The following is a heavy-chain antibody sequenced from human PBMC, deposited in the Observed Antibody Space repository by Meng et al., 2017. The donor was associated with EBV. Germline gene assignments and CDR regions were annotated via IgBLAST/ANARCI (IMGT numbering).Heavy chain of an antibody. CDR1: GFSLRPRGVG. D-gene: IGHD6-6*01. V-gene: IGHV2-5*02. J-gene: IGHJ4*02. CDR2: IYWDDDK. Sequence: QITLKDSGPTLVNPPRTLTLTCPFSGFSLRPRGVGCGWIRQPPGEALEWLALIYWDDDKRYSPSLKSRLTITKDTSKNQVVFTMTNMDPVDAATYYCAHIIAARPFDYWGQGTLVTVSS. CDR3: AHIIAARPFDY.